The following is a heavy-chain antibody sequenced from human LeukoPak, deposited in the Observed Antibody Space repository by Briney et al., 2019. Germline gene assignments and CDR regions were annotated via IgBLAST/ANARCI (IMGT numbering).Heavy chain of an antibody. J-gene: IGHJ4*02. Sequence: GGSLRLSCAASGFTVSSNYMSWVRQAPGKGLEWVSVIYSGGSIYYADSVKGRFTISRDNSKNTLYLQMNSLRAEDTAVYYCAKIVWRSVVVPYYFEDWGQGTLVTVSS. CDR2: IYSGGSI. CDR1: GFTVSSNY. D-gene: IGHD3-22*01. V-gene: IGHV3-66*01. CDR3: AKIVWRSVVVPYYFED.